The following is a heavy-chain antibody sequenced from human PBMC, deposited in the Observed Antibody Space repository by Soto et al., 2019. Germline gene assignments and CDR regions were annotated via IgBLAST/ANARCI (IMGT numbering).Heavy chain of an antibody. CDR2: VSYEGSV. CDR3: ARGSAWPNNFFDP. V-gene: IGHV4-61*01. D-gene: IGHD1-20*01. Sequence: QVQLQESGPGLVKASETLSLTCTVSRDSVTSVNNYWSWIRQPPGKGLEWIGYVSYEGSVNYEPALKSRLTISLDAPKNPFSLPLTSVTAADTALYFCARGSAWPNNFFDPWGQGIRVIVSS. J-gene: IGHJ5*02. CDR1: RDSVTSVNNY.